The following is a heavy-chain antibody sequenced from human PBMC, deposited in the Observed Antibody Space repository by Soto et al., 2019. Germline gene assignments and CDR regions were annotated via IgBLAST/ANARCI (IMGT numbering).Heavy chain of an antibody. CDR3: ARGNKAIDWFDP. CDR2: IIPILGIA. V-gene: IGHV1-69*09. J-gene: IGHJ5*02. CDR1: GGTFSSYA. Sequence: VQLVQSGAEVKKPGSSVKVSCKASGGTFSSYAISWVRQAPGQGLEWMGRIIPILGIANYAQKFQGRVTITADKSTSTAYMELSSLRSEDTAVYYCARGNKAIDWFDPWGQGTLVTVSS. D-gene: IGHD2-21*01.